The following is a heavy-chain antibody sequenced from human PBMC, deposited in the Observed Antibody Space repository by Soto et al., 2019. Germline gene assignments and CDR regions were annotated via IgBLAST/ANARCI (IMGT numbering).Heavy chain of an antibody. CDR3: ARGKVVRGVIISPFDY. Sequence: QVQLVQSGAEVKKPGASVKVSCKASGYTFTGYYMHWVRQAPGQGLEWMGWINPNSGGTNYAQKFQGRVPMTRDTSISTAYMELSRLRSDDTAVYYCARGKVVRGVIISPFDYWGQGTLVTVSS. V-gene: IGHV1-2*02. D-gene: IGHD3-10*01. CDR2: INPNSGGT. CDR1: GYTFTGYY. J-gene: IGHJ4*02.